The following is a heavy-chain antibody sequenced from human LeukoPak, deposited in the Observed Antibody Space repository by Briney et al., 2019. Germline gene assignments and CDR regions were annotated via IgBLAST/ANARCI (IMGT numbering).Heavy chain of an antibody. CDR3: ASSIFGVVNFDY. CDR1: GGSISSGDYY. CDR2: IYYSGST. D-gene: IGHD3-3*01. Sequence: SETLSLTCTVSGGSISSGDYYWRWLRQPPGKGLEWIGYIYYSGSTYYNPSLKSRVTISVDTSKNQFSLKLSSVTAADTAVYYCASSIFGVVNFDYWGQGTLVTVSS. V-gene: IGHV4-30-4*08. J-gene: IGHJ4*02.